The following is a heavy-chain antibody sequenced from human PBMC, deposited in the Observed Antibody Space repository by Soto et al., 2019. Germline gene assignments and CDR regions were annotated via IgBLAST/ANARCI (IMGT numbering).Heavy chain of an antibody. V-gene: IGHV4-61*03. CDR3: ARDRVTTPRFYDF. CDR1: GDSVSSVSYY. D-gene: IGHD3-9*01. Sequence: QVQLQESGPGLVKPSETLSLTCTVSGDSVSSVSYYWSWIRQPPGKALEWVGYIFYNGRTEYNPSLKSRVTISVDTSRTHFSLKVTSVPAADTAVYYCARDRVTTPRFYDFWGQGTLVTVSS. CDR2: IFYNGRT. J-gene: IGHJ4*02.